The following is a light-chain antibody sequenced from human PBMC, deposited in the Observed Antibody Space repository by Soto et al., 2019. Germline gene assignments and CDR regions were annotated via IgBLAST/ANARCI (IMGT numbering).Light chain of an antibody. CDR2: RNN. Sequence: QTVVTQPPSASGTPGQRVTISCSGSSSNIRSNYVYWYQQLPGTAPKLLIYRNNQRPSGVPDRLSGSKSGTSASLAISGLRSEDEADYYCATWDDSLSGRWVFGGGTKLTVL. CDR1: SSNIRSNY. V-gene: IGLV1-47*01. J-gene: IGLJ3*02. CDR3: ATWDDSLSGRWV.